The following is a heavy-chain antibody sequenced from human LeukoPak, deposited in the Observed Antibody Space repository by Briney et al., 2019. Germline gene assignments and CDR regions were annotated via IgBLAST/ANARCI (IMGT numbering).Heavy chain of an antibody. D-gene: IGHD1-20*01. CDR3: AAILREGVLYNWNPGDSFDY. J-gene: IGHJ4*02. CDR2: INPNSGGT. V-gene: IGHV1-2*02. Sequence: ASVKVSCKASGYTFTGYYMHWVRQAPGQGLEWMGWINPNSGGTNYAQKFQGRVTMTRDTSISTAYMELSRLRSDDTAVYYCAAILREGVLYNWNPGDSFDYWGQGTLVTVSS. CDR1: GYTFTGYY.